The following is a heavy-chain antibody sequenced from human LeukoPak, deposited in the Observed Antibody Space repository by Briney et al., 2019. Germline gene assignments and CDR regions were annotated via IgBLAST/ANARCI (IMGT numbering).Heavy chain of an antibody. CDR1: GGTFSSYA. J-gene: IGHJ4*02. CDR3: ARGVTSGTTLVPFDY. CDR2: IIPIFGTA. Sequence: SVKVSCKASGGTFSSYAISWVRQAPGQGLEWMGGIIPIFGTANYAQKFQGRVTITADESTSTAYMELSSLRSEDTAVYYCARGVTSGTTLVPFDYWGQGTLVTVSS. V-gene: IGHV1-69*13. D-gene: IGHD1-7*01.